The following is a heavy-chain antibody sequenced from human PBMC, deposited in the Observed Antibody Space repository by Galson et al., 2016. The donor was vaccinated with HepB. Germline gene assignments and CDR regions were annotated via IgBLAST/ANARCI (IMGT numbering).Heavy chain of an antibody. J-gene: IGHJ4*02. D-gene: IGHD3-3*01. CDR1: GFTVSSYY. CDR2: IYSGGRT. CDR3: ARTGVTLFGMVPYYFDY. V-gene: IGHV3-53*01. Sequence: SLRLSCAVSGFTVSSYYMSWVRQAPGKGLEWVSVIYSGGRTNYADSVKGRFTISRDNSKNTLYLQMNSLRAEDTAVYYCARTGVTLFGMVPYYFDYWGQGALVTVSS.